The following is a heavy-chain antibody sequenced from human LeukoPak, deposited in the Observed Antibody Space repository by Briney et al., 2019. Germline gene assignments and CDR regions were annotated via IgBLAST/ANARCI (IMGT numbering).Heavy chain of an antibody. CDR2: ISYSGST. CDR1: GGSISSGGYY. D-gene: IGHD6-19*01. CDR3: AREASGWYYDY. J-gene: IGHJ4*02. V-gene: IGHV4-31*03. Sequence: SQTLSLTCTVSGGSISSGGYYWSWIRQHPGKGLEWIGYISYSGSTSCNPSLQSRVTISVDTSKNQFSPKLSSVTAADTAVYYCAREASGWYYDYWAREPWSPSPQ.